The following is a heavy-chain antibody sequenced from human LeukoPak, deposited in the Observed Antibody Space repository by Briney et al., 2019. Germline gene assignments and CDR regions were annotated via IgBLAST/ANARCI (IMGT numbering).Heavy chain of an antibody. CDR2: ISAYNGNT. V-gene: IGHV1-18*01. D-gene: IGHD2-21*02. CDR1: GYTFTSYG. J-gene: IGHJ3*02. Sequence: ASVKVSCQASGYTFTSYGISWVRQAPGQGLEWMGWISAYNGNTNYAQKLQGRVTMTTDTSTSTAYMELRSLRSDDTAVYYCARGGSIVVVTAVFDIWGQGTMVTVSS. CDR3: ARGGSIVVVTAVFDI.